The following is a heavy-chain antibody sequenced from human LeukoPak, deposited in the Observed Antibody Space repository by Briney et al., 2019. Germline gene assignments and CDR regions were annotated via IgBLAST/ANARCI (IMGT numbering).Heavy chain of an antibody. CDR2: ISSNGGST. Sequence: GGSLRLSCAASGFTFSNYAMHWVRQAPGKGLEYVSAISSNGGSTYYANSVKGRFTISRDNSKNTLYLQMNSLRAEDTAVYYCAKDLPIVVVPAAMHSTDDYWGQGTLVTVSS. D-gene: IGHD2-2*01. CDR1: GFTFSNYA. J-gene: IGHJ4*02. V-gene: IGHV3-64*01. CDR3: AKDLPIVVVPAAMHSTDDY.